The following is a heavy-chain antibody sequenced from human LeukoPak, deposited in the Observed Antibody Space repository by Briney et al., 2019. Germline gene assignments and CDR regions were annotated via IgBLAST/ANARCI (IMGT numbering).Heavy chain of an antibody. V-gene: IGHV4-59*01. CDR2: IYYSGST. Sequence: SETLSLTCTVSGGSISSYYWNWIRQSPGKGLEWIGYIYYSGSTNYNPSLKSRVTISVDTSKNQFSLKLSSVTAADTAVYYCARDLGMYDYGDYVGWFDPWGQGTLVTVSS. CDR3: ARDLGMYDYGDYVGWFDP. J-gene: IGHJ5*02. D-gene: IGHD4-17*01. CDR1: GGSISSYY.